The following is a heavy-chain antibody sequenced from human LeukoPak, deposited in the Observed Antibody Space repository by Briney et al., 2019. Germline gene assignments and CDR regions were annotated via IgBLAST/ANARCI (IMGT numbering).Heavy chain of an antibody. CDR2: IYYSGST. J-gene: IGHJ4*02. V-gene: IGHV4-39*01. CDR3: ARQARSEYSSSWPDY. D-gene: IGHD6-13*01. Sequence: PSETLSLTCTVSGGSISSSSYYCGWIRQPPGKGLEWIGSIYYSGSTYYNPSLKSRVTISVDTSKNQFSLKLSSVTAADTVVYYCARQARSEYSSSWPDYWGQGTLVTVSS. CDR1: GGSISSSSYY.